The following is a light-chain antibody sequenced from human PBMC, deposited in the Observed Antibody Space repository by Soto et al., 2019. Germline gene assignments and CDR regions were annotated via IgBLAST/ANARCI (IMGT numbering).Light chain of an antibody. CDR1: SRDVGGYDF. CDR3: CTYAGSYAIWV. CDR2: DVT. J-gene: IGLJ3*02. V-gene: IGLV2-11*01. Sequence: QSALTQPRSVSGSPGQSVTISCTGTSRDVGGYDFVSWYQHHPGKAPKLIIYDVTKRPSGVPDRFSGSKSGNTASLTISGLQAEDAADYFFCTYAGSYAIWVFGGGTQLTFL.